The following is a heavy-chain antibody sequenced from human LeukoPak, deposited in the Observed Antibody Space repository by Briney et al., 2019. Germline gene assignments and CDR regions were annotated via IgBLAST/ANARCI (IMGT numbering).Heavy chain of an antibody. Sequence: GGSLRLSCTASGFTFGDYAMSWVRQAPGKGLEWVGFIRSKAYGGTTEYAASVKGGFTISRDDSKSIAYLQMNSLKTEDTAVYYCTRSVPRYCSSTSCRYFDYWGQGTLVTVSS. CDR1: GFTFGDYA. D-gene: IGHD2-2*01. CDR2: IRSKAYGGTT. J-gene: IGHJ4*02. V-gene: IGHV3-49*04. CDR3: TRSVPRYCSSTSCRYFDY.